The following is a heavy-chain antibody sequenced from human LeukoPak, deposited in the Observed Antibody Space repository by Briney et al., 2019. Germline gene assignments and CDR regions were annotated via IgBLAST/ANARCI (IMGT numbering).Heavy chain of an antibody. Sequence: TGGSLRLSCAASGFTFSSYAMSWVRQAPGKGLEWVSAISGSGGSTYYADSVKGRFTISRDNSKNTLYLQMNSLRAEDTAVYYCAKDVYSSSWYPPRHFDYWGQGTLVTVSS. CDR2: ISGSGGST. D-gene: IGHD6-13*01. CDR1: GFTFSSYA. J-gene: IGHJ4*02. CDR3: AKDVYSSSWYPPRHFDY. V-gene: IGHV3-23*01.